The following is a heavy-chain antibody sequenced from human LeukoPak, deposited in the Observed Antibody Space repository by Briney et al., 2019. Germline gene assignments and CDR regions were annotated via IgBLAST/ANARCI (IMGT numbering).Heavy chain of an antibody. Sequence: GGSLRLSCAASGFTFSSYGMHWVRQAPGKGLEWVAVISYDGSNKYYADSVKGRFTISRDNSKNTLYLQMNSLRAEDTAVYYCVRGYYAGRGHHFEYWGQGTLVTVSS. J-gene: IGHJ4*02. CDR1: GFTFSSYG. V-gene: IGHV3-30*03. CDR3: VRGYYAGRGHHFEY. CDR2: ISYDGSNK. D-gene: IGHD3-22*01.